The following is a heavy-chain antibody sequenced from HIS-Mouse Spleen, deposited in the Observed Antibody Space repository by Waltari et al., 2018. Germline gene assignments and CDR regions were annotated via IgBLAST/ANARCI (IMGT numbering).Heavy chain of an antibody. CDR2: ICYSGST. V-gene: IGHV4-39*07. CDR3: AREIPYSSSWYDWYFDL. D-gene: IGHD6-13*01. CDR1: GGSISSSSYY. J-gene: IGHJ2*01. Sequence: QLQLQESGPGLVKPSETLSLTCTVSGGSISSSSYYWGWIRQPPGKGLEWIGCICYSGSTHSNPSLKGRVTISVDTSENQCSLKLSSVTAADTAVYYCAREIPYSSSWYDWYFDLWGRGTLVTVSS.